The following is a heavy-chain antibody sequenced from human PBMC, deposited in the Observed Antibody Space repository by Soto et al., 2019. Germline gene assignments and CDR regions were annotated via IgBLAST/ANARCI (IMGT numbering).Heavy chain of an antibody. CDR1: GFSLSTNT. Sequence: PGGSLRLSCAASGFSLSTNTMHWVRQVPGKGLEWVASISNDGRSKYYADFVKGRFTISRDTANNILYLEMNSLRAEDTSLYYCARVATAMTYDFWGQGTQVTVSS. V-gene: IGHV3-30*04. CDR2: ISNDGRSK. J-gene: IGHJ4*02. CDR3: ARVATAMTYDF. D-gene: IGHD2-21*02.